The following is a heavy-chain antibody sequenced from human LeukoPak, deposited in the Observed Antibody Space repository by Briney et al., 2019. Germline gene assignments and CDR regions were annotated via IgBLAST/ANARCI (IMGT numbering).Heavy chain of an antibody. CDR3: ARVGVSGSYYIDY. CDR1: GGSFSGYY. Sequence: PSETLSLTCAVYGGSFSGYYWSWIRQPPGKGLEWIGEINHSGSTNYNPSLKSRVTISVDTSKNQFSLKLSSVTAADTAVYYCARVGVSGSYYIDYWGQGTLVTVSS. J-gene: IGHJ4*02. D-gene: IGHD1-26*01. CDR2: INHSGST. V-gene: IGHV4-34*01.